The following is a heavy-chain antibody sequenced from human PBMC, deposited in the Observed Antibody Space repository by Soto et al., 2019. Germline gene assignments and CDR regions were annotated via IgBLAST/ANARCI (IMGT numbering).Heavy chain of an antibody. Sequence: SETLSLTCTLSGGSISSYQWSWIRQPPGKGLEWIGYIYYSGSTNYNPSLKSRVTISVDTSKNQFSLKLSSVTAADTAVYYCPRDGGGPIAAAGTGLDPWGQGTLVTVSS. CDR3: PRDGGGPIAAAGTGLDP. J-gene: IGHJ5*02. CDR2: IYYSGST. V-gene: IGHV4-59*01. D-gene: IGHD6-13*01. CDR1: GGSISSYQ.